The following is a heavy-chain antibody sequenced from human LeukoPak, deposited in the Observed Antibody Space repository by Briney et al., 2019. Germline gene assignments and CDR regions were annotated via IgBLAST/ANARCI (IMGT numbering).Heavy chain of an antibody. CDR3: ARVSVLRYFDWLFSNWFDP. J-gene: IGHJ5*02. CDR1: GYTFTGYY. Sequence: ASVKVSCKASGYTFTGYYMHWVRQAPGQGLEWMGWINPNSGGTNYAQKFQGRATMTRDTSISTAYMELSRLRSDDTAVYYCARVSVLRYFDWLFSNWFDPWGQGTLVTVSS. V-gene: IGHV1-2*02. CDR2: INPNSGGT. D-gene: IGHD3-9*01.